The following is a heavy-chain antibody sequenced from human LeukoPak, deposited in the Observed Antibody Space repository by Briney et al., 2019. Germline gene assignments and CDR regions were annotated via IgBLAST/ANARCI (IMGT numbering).Heavy chain of an antibody. CDR2: IYSGGST. CDR1: GFTVSSNY. V-gene: IGHV3-53*05. CDR3: AKDVTPIVVVTAPFDY. D-gene: IGHD2-21*02. J-gene: IGHJ4*02. Sequence: GGSLRLSCAASGFTVSSNYMSWVRQAPGKGLEWVSVIYSGGSTYYADSVKGRFTISRDNSKNTLYLQMNGLRAGDTAVYYCAKDVTPIVVVTAPFDYWGQGTLVTVSS.